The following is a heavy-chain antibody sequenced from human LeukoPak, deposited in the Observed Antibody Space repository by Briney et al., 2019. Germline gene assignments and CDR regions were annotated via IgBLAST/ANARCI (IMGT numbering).Heavy chain of an antibody. CDR2: ICYSGST. CDR1: GGSISSGDYY. CDR3: ARAEVPAAIRS. Sequence: PSETLSLTCTVSGGSISSGDYYWSWIRQPPGKGLEWIGYICYSGSTYYNPSLKSRVTISVDTSKNQFSLKLSSVTAADTAVYYCARAEVPAAIRSWGQGTLVTVSS. J-gene: IGHJ5*02. V-gene: IGHV4-30-4*08. D-gene: IGHD2-2*01.